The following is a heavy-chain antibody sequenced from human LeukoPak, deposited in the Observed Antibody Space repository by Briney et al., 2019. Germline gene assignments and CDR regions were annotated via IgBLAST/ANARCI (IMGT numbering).Heavy chain of an antibody. V-gene: IGHV3-23*01. Sequence: GGSLRLSCAASGFTFSSYAMSWVRQAPGKGLEWVSAISGSGGSTYYADSVKGRFTISRDNSKNTLYLQMNSLRAEDTAVYYCAKSLSIQPVDILTGGLDYLGQGTLVTVSS. CDR3: AKSLSIQPVDILTGGLDY. CDR2: ISGSGGST. D-gene: IGHD3-9*01. J-gene: IGHJ4*02. CDR1: GFTFSSYA.